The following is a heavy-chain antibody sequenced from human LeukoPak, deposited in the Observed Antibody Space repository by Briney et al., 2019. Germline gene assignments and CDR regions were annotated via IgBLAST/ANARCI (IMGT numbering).Heavy chain of an antibody. J-gene: IGHJ4*02. D-gene: IGHD6-13*01. V-gene: IGHV3-74*01. CDR2: ITNDGSST. CDR3: ARAGSSSSLADY. Sequence: GGSLRLSCAASGLTFSSHWMHWVRQAPGKGLVWVSRITNDGSSTTYAGSVKGRFTISRDNAKNSLYLQMNSLRAEDTAVYYCARAGSSSSLADYWGQGTLVTVSS. CDR1: GLTFSSHW.